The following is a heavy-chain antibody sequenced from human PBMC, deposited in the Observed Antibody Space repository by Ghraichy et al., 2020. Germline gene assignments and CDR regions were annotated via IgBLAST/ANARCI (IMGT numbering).Heavy chain of an antibody. CDR1: GYTFTNYY. CDR2: INPSGAGT. V-gene: IGHV1-46*03. J-gene: IGHJ4*02. Sequence: ASVKVSCKASGYTFTNYYIHWVRQAPGQGLEWMGFINPSGAGTTYEQEFQGRVSMTRDTSASTVYMELSSLRSEDTAVYYCAREEVGTATSGVDYWGQGTLVTVSS. CDR3: AREEVGTATSGVDY. D-gene: IGHD2-15*01.